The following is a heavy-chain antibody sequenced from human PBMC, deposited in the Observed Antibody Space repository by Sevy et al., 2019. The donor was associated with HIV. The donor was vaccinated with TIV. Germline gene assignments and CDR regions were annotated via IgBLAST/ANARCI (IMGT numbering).Heavy chain of an antibody. J-gene: IGHJ6*03. Sequence: GGSLRLSCAASGFTFSSYAMHWVRQAPGKGLEWVAVISYDGSNKYYADSVKGRFTISRDNSKNTLYLQMNSLRAEDTAVYYCARDGSDYDYNYYYYYMDVWGKGTTVTVSS. CDR3: ARDGSDYDYNYYYYYMDV. CDR1: GFTFSSYA. CDR2: ISYDGSNK. V-gene: IGHV3-30-3*01. D-gene: IGHD5-12*01.